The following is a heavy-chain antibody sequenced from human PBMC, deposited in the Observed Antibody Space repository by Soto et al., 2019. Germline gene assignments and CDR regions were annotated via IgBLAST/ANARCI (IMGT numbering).Heavy chain of an antibody. CDR2: INAGNGNT. Sequence: GASVKVSCKASGYTFSSYAMHWVRQAPGQRLEWMGWINAGNGNTKYSQKLQGRVTITRDTSASTAYMELSSLRSEDTAIYYCARHVERGYSRPRWFDPWGQGTLVTVSS. D-gene: IGHD5-18*01. V-gene: IGHV1-3*01. J-gene: IGHJ5*02. CDR3: ARHVERGYSRPRWFDP. CDR1: GYTFSSYA.